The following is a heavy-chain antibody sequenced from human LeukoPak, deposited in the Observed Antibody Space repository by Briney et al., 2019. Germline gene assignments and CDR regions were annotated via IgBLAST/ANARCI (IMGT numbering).Heavy chain of an antibody. V-gene: IGHV3-9*01. J-gene: IGHJ3*02. CDR3: AKDATYYYDSSGYDGFDI. Sequence: PGGSLRLSCAASGFTFDDYAMHWVRQAPGKGLEWVSGITWNSDTIDYADSVKGRFTISRDNAKNSLYLQMNSLRAEDTALYHCAKDATYYYDSSGYDGFDIWGQGTMVTVSS. D-gene: IGHD3-22*01. CDR2: ITWNSDTI. CDR1: GFTFDDYA.